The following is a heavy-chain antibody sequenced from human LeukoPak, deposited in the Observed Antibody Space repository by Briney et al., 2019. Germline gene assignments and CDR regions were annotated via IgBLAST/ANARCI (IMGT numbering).Heavy chain of an antibody. Sequence: GRSLRLSCAASGFTFSIFGMHWVRQAPGKGLEWVAVIWYDGSTTFYADSVKGRFTISRDNSKNTLYLQMNGLRAEDTAVYYCAMAVVGATSFDYWGQGTLVTVSS. V-gene: IGHV3-33*01. J-gene: IGHJ4*02. CDR2: IWYDGSTT. CDR3: AMAVVGATSFDY. CDR1: GFTFSIFG. D-gene: IGHD1-26*01.